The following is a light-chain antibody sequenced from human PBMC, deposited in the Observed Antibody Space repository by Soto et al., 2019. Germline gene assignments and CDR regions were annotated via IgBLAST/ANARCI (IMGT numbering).Light chain of an antibody. Sequence: DIQMTQSPSSLSASVGDRVAITCRASQGISNYLAWYQQKPGKVPKLLIYAASTLQSGVPSRFSGSGSGTDFTLTISTLQPEDVAIYYCKKNNSPPFTSGPGTKVDIK. CDR1: QGISNY. V-gene: IGKV1-27*01. CDR3: KKNNSPPFT. J-gene: IGKJ3*01. CDR2: AAS.